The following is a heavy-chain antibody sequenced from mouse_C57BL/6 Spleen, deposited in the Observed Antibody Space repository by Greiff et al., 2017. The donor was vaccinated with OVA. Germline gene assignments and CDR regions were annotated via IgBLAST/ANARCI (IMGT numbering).Heavy chain of an antibody. J-gene: IGHJ4*01. CDR3: ARGDYYGAMDY. Sequence: EVMLVESGGGLVKPGGSLTLSCAASGFTFSDYGMHWVRQAPEKGLEWVAYISSGSSTIYYADTVKGRFTITRDNAKNTLFLQMTSLKSEDTAMYYCARGDYYGAMDYWGQGTSVTVSS. V-gene: IGHV5-17*01. D-gene: IGHD1-1*01. CDR1: GFTFSDYG. CDR2: ISSGSSTI.